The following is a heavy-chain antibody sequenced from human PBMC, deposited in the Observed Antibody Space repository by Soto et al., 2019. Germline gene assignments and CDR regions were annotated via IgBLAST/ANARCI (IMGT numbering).Heavy chain of an antibody. Sequence: PSETLSLTGTVTGDCIGGRSYYWGWIRKPQGKGLEWIGSIYYSGSNYNNPSLRSRVSLSIDTSKDQFSLKLKSVTAADTALYLCARQRTAVVTQAYFDVWGPGSLVTVTS. CDR3: ARQRTAVVTQAYFDV. CDR1: GDCIGGRSYY. CDR2: IYYSGSN. V-gene: IGHV4-39*01. J-gene: IGHJ4*02. D-gene: IGHD2-21*02.